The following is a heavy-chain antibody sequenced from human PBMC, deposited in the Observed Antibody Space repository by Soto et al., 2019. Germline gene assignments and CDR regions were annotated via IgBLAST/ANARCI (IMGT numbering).Heavy chain of an antibody. J-gene: IGHJ6*02. CDR3: AGNSVRQYYDFWSGYYTQGTYYYYGMDV. V-gene: IGHV1-18*01. Sequence: ASVKVSCKASGYTFTSYGISWVRQAPGQGLEWMGWISAYNGNTNYAQKLQGRVTMTTDTSTSTAYMELRSLRSDDTAVYYCAGNSVRQYYDFWSGYYTQGTYYYYGMDVWGQGTTVTVSS. CDR2: ISAYNGNT. CDR1: GYTFTSYG. D-gene: IGHD3-3*01.